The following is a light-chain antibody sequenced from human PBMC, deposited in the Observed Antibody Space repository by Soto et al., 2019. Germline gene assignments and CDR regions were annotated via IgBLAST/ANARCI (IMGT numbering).Light chain of an antibody. CDR2: GAS. CDR3: QQCGGSPT. CDR1: QSVSSSY. Sequence: IVLTQSPGTLSLSPGERATLSCRASQSVSSSYLAWYQQKPGQAPRLLIYGASSRATGIPDRFSGSGSGTDFTLTISRLEAEDFAMYYCQQCGGSPTFGQGTKVDIK. J-gene: IGKJ1*01. V-gene: IGKV3-20*01.